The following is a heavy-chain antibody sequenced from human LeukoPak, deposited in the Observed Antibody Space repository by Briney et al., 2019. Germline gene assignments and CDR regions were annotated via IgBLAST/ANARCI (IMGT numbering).Heavy chain of an antibody. CDR2: ISSNGENT. J-gene: IGHJ4*02. V-gene: IGHV3-64*01. Sequence: PGGSLRLSCAVSGFTISSYAMNWVRQAPGKGLEYVSAISSNGENTYYANSVKGRFTISRDTAKNTLYLQMGSLRVEDMAVYYCARVRSCSSDYWGQGTLVTVSS. CDR3: ARVRSCSSDY. D-gene: IGHD6-13*01. CDR1: GFTISSYA.